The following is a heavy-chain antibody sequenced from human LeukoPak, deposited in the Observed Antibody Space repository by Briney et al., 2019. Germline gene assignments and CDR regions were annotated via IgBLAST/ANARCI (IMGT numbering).Heavy chain of an antibody. CDR3: ARDKNVLRFLEWLLTDDAFDI. Sequence: SETLSLTCVVYGGSFSGYYWSWIRQPPGKGLEWIGEINHSGSTNYNPSLKSRVTISVDTSKNQFSLKLSSVTAADTAVYYCARDKNVLRFLEWLLTDDAFDIWGQGTMVTVSS. V-gene: IGHV4-34*01. D-gene: IGHD3-3*01. J-gene: IGHJ3*02. CDR2: INHSGST. CDR1: GGSFSGYY.